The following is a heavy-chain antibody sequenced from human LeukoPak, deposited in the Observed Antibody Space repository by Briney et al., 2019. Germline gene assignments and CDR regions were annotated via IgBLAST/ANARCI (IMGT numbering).Heavy chain of an antibody. CDR1: GFTFSSYG. D-gene: IGHD3-10*01. CDR2: IRYDGSNK. J-gene: IGHJ3*02. V-gene: IGHV3-30*02. CDR3: AKDGAMVRGVSGAFDI. Sequence: GGSLRLSCAASGFTFSSYGMHWVPQAPGKGLEWVAFIRYDGSNKYYADSVKGRFTISRDNSKNTLYLQMNSLRAEDTAVYYCAKDGAMVRGVSGAFDIWGQGTMVTVSS.